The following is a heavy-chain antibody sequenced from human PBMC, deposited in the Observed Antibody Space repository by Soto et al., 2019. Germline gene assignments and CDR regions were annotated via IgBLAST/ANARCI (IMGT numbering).Heavy chain of an antibody. D-gene: IGHD6-19*01. CDR3: ARDGQSLARYALDV. Sequence: QVQVVESGGGVVQPGRSLRLSCTVSGFTFSGHAMHWVRQAPGKGLEWVAQIWHDGSNKYYADSVKGRFTISRDNTKNILYVQMYSLRVDDTAVYYCARDGQSLARYALDVWGQGTAVTVSS. J-gene: IGHJ6*02. CDR1: GFTFSGHA. CDR2: IWHDGSNK. V-gene: IGHV3-33*01.